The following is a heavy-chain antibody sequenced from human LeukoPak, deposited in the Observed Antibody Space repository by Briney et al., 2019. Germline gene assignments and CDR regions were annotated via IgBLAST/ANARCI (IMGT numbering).Heavy chain of an antibody. Sequence: GGFIRLSCAASGFTFDDYGMSWVRQAPGKGLEWVSGINWNGGSTGYADSVKGRFTISRDNAKNSLYLQMNSLRAEGTALYYCARGGGDVDTAIPPYFDYWGQGSLVTVSS. CDR1: GFTFDDYG. J-gene: IGHJ4*02. CDR2: INWNGGST. V-gene: IGHV3-20*04. D-gene: IGHD5-18*01. CDR3: ARGGGDVDTAIPPYFDY.